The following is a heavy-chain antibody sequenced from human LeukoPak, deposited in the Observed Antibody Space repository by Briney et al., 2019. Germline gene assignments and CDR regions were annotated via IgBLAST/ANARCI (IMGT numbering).Heavy chain of an antibody. D-gene: IGHD6-13*01. Sequence: ASVKVSCKVSGYTLTELSMHWVRQAPGKGLEWMGGFEPEDGETIYAQKFQGRVTMTEDTSTDTAYMELSSLRSEDTAVYYCTAAGTGYYGMDVWGKGTTVTVSS. CDR2: FEPEDGET. CDR3: TAAGTGYYGMDV. J-gene: IGHJ6*04. V-gene: IGHV1-24*01. CDR1: GYTLTELS.